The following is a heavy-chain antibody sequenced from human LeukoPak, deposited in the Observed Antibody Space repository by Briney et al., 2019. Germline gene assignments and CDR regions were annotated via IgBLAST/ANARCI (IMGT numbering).Heavy chain of an antibody. CDR3: ARGVESSGYRRVPYFDY. V-gene: IGHV3-7*01. CDR2: IKQDGSEK. J-gene: IGHJ4*02. D-gene: IGHD3-22*01. CDR1: GFTFSSYW. Sequence: GGSLRLSCAASGFTFSSYWMSWVRQAPGKGLEWVANIKQDGSEKYYVDSVKGRFTTSRDNSKSTLYLQMNSLRAEDTAVYYCARGVESSGYRRVPYFDYWGQGTLVTVSS.